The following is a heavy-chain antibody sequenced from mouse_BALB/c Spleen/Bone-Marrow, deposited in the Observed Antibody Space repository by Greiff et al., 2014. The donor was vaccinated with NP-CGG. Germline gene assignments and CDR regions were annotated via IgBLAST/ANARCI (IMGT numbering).Heavy chain of an antibody. J-gene: IGHJ2*01. CDR3: ATLTGTFDY. CDR1: GFNIKDTY. V-gene: IGHV14-3*02. D-gene: IGHD4-1*01. CDR2: IDPANDYT. Sequence: EVQPQQSGAGLVRPGASVKLSCTASGFNIKDTYMHWVKQRPEQGLEWIGRIDPANDYTKYDPNFQGTATITADTSSNTAYLQLSSLTSEDTAVYYCATLTGTFDYWGQGTTLAVSS.